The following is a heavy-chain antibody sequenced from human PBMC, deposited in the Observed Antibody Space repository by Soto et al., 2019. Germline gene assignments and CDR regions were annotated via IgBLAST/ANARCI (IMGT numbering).Heavy chain of an antibody. CDR3: AKDLAIFGVVIDYFDY. Sequence: LRLSCAASGFTFSSYGVHWVRQAPGKGLEWVAVISYDGSNKYYADSVKGRFTISRDNSKNTLYLQMNSLRAEDTAVYYCAKDLAIFGVVIDYFDYWGQGTLVTVSS. CDR2: ISYDGSNK. D-gene: IGHD3-3*01. J-gene: IGHJ4*02. CDR1: GFTFSSYG. V-gene: IGHV3-30*18.